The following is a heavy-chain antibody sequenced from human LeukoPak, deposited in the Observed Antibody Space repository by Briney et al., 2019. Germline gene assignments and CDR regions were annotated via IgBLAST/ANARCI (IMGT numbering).Heavy chain of an antibody. CDR3: ARLACSTSCYEIDY. J-gene: IGHJ4*02. V-gene: IGHV3-21*01. CDR1: GFTFSSCS. Sequence: PGGSLRLSCAASGFTFSSCSVNWVRQAPGKGLEWVSSISSGSGYIYYSDSVKGRFTISRDNAKNSLYLQMSSLRAEDTAVYYCARLACSTSCYEIDYWGQGTLVTVSS. CDR2: ISSGSGYI. D-gene: IGHD2-2*01.